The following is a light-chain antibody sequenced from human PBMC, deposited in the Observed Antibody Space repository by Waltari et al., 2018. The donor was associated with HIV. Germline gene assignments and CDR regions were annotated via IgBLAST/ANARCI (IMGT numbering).Light chain of an antibody. CDR2: KVS. CDR3: MQGTHWPYT. V-gene: IGKV2-30*01. CDR1: QSLVYRDGNTY. Sequence: DVVMTQSPLSLPVTLGQPACISCRSSQSLVYRDGNTYLIWFQQRPGQSPRRLIYKVSNRDSGVPDRFSGSGSGTDFTLKISRVEAEDVGVYYCMQGTHWPYTFGQGTKLKI. J-gene: IGKJ2*01.